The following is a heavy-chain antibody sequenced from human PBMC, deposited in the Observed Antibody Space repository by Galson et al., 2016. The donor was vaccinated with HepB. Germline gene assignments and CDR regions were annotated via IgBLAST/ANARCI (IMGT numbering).Heavy chain of an antibody. CDR2: DSLDGRRK. D-gene: IGHD2/OR15-2a*01. Sequence: SLRLSCAASGFTFSNYGMHWVRQAPGKGLEWVAADSLDGRRKFYADSVKGRFTISRDDSNSMLFLQMSSLRAGDTAVYYCARRHEYCPPVGCSVDYWGQGTLVSASS. J-gene: IGHJ4*02. V-gene: IGHV3-30*03. CDR3: ARRHEYCPPVGCSVDY. CDR1: GFTFSNYG.